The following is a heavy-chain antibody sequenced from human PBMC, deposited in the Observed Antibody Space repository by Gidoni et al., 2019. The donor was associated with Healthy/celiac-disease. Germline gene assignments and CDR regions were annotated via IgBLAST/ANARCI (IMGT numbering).Heavy chain of an antibody. CDR2: IMWISVVI. V-gene: IGHV3-9*01. J-gene: IGHJ4*02. CDR3: AKPATRPRHDFDN. Sequence: VQLVEYGGGLVQHGRSRRRSCPAPGFNFDAYAMPWVRAAPGKGLEWVSGIMWISVVIGNAHTGKGRFTISRDNAKNALYLQMNSLRAEDTALYYCAKPATRPRHDFDNWGQGTLVTVSS. CDR1: GFNFDAYA.